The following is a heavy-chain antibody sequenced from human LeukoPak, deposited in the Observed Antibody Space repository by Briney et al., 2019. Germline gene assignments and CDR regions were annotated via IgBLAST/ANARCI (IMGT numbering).Heavy chain of an antibody. CDR3: VREIRETVITRHYYYGIDV. Sequence: ASVKVSCKASGYTFTSYDINWVRQATGQGLEWMGWMNPASANTGNAQKFQGRVTMTRNTSISTAYMELSSLRVEDTAVYYCVREIRETVITRHYYYGIDVWGQGTTVTVSS. CDR2: MNPASANT. V-gene: IGHV1-8*01. CDR1: GYTFTSYD. D-gene: IGHD1-7*01. J-gene: IGHJ6*02.